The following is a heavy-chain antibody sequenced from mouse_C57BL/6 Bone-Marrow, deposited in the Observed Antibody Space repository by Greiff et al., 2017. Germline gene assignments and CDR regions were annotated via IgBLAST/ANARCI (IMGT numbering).Heavy chain of an antibody. V-gene: IGHV2-2*01. CDR1: GFSLTSYG. D-gene: IGHD2-12*01. J-gene: IGHJ3*01. Sequence: QVQLKQSGPGLVQPSQSLSITCTVSGFSLTSYGVHWVRQSPGKGLEWLGVIWSGGSTDYNAAFISRLSISKDNSKSQVFFKMNSLQADDTAIYYCARNSGLRLAYWGQGTLVTVSA. CDR3: ARNSGLRLAY. CDR2: IWSGGST.